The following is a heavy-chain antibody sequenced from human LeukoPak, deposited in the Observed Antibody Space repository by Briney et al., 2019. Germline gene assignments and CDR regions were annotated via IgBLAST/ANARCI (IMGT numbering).Heavy chain of an antibody. Sequence: PGGSLRLSCAASGFTLSSYWMHWVRQAPGKGLVWVSGINSDGGSTRYADFVKGRFIITRDNAKNMLYLQMNSLRAEDTAVYYCASMNGHAFDIWGQGTRVTVSS. V-gene: IGHV3-74*01. CDR2: INSDGGST. CDR1: GFTLSSYW. J-gene: IGHJ3*02. CDR3: ASMNGHAFDI. D-gene: IGHD2-8*01.